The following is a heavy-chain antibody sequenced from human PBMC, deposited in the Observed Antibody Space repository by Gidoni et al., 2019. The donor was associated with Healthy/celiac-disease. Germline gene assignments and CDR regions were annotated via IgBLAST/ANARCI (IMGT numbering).Heavy chain of an antibody. D-gene: IGHD1-26*01. Sequence: EVQLLESGGGVVQPGGSLRLSCAASGFTFSSYAMSWVRQAPGTGLEWVAAISGSGGSTYYADSVKGRFTISRDNSKNTLYLQMNSLRAEDTAVYYCANDRKGGATTYWGQGTLVTVSS. CDR1: GFTFSSYA. CDR2: ISGSGGST. J-gene: IGHJ4*02. CDR3: ANDRKGGATTY. V-gene: IGHV3-23*01.